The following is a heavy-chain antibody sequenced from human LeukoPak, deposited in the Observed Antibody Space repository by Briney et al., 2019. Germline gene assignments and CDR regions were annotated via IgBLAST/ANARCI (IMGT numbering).Heavy chain of an antibody. CDR1: GFSVSYNY. Sequence: PGGSLRLSCAASGFSVSYNYMSWVRQAPGKGLEWVSVIYSVGDTYYADSVKGRFTISKDNSKNTVYLQMNSLRAGDTAVYYCATLYCSGGSCYFDPWGQGTQVTVSS. CDR3: ATLYCSGGSCYFDP. D-gene: IGHD2-15*01. J-gene: IGHJ4*02. CDR2: IYSVGDT. V-gene: IGHV3-53*01.